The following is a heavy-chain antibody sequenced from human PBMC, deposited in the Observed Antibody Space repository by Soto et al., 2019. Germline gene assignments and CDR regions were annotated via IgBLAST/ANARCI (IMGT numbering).Heavy chain of an antibody. CDR2: INAGNGNT. Sequence: ASVKDSCQSSGYTFTSYAIHWLRQAPGQRLEWMGWINAGNGNTKYSQKFQGRVTITRDTSASTAYMELSSLRSEDTAVYYCARSIVVVTALDYWGQGTLVTVSS. J-gene: IGHJ4*02. V-gene: IGHV1-3*01. CDR3: ARSIVVVTALDY. CDR1: GYTFTSYA. D-gene: IGHD2-21*02.